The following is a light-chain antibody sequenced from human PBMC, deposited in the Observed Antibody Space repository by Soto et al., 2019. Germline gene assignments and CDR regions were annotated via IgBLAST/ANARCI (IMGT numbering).Light chain of an antibody. V-gene: IGKV3D-15*01. Sequence: EIVMTQSPASLSVSPGERVTLSCGASQSVSRNLAWFQQRAGQAPRLLVYSASTRATGIPGRFSGSGSGTEFTLTISSLQSEDFAVYYCLQYKDWPPYTFGQGTKLEIK. CDR2: SAS. CDR3: LQYKDWPPYT. J-gene: IGKJ2*01. CDR1: QSVSRN.